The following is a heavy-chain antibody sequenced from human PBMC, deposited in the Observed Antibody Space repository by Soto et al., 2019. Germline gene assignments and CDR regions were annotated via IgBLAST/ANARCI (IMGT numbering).Heavy chain of an antibody. Sequence: QXQLQQSGPGLVKPSQTLSLTCAISGDSVSSNSVTWNWIRQSPSRGLEWLGRTYYRSKWYTDYAISVKSRISINPDTSKNQLSLQLNSVTPEDTAVYYCVRLIGNSWLDYWGQGTLVTVSS. D-gene: IGHD6-13*01. V-gene: IGHV6-1*01. J-gene: IGHJ4*02. CDR1: GDSVSSNSVT. CDR2: TYYRSKWYT. CDR3: VRLIGNSWLDY.